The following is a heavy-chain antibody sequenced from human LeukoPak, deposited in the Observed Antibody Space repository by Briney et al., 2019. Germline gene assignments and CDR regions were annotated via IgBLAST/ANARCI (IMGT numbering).Heavy chain of an antibody. CDR1: GGSISSSSYY. D-gene: IGHD6-19*01. J-gene: IGHJ3*02. Sequence: SETLSLTCTVSGGSISSSSYYWGWIRQPPGNGLEWIGSIYYSGTTSYNPSLKSRVTISVDTSKNQFSLKLSSVPAADTAVYYCARDLRVAVAGTDLDAFDIWGQGTMVTVSS. CDR3: ARDLRVAVAGTDLDAFDI. CDR2: IYYSGTT. V-gene: IGHV4-39*02.